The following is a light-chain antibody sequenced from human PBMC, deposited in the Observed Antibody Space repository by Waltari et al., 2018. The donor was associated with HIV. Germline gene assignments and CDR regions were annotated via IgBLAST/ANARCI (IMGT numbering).Light chain of an antibody. CDR3: SSYARNSPWL. J-gene: IGLJ2*01. V-gene: IGLV2-14*03. CDR1: ARDFGYYNY. CDR2: DAT. Sequence: QSVLTQPASVSGAPGHSITIPCTGPARDFGYYNYVYWYQQLPGKAPKLVIYDATQRPSGISHRFSGSRSGTTASLTISGLQAEDEADYYCSSYARNSPWLFGGGTKLTVL.